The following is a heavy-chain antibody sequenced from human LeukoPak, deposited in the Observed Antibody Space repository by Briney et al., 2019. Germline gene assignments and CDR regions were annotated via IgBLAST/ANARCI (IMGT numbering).Heavy chain of an antibody. CDR3: ARDLYYGSGSYPSYYFDY. J-gene: IGHJ4*02. CDR1: GYAFTSYG. CDR2: ISAYNGNT. D-gene: IGHD3-10*01. Sequence: ASVKVSCKASGYAFTSYGISWVRQAPGQGLEWMGWISAYNGNTNYAQKLQGRVTMTTDTSTSTAYMELRSLRSDDTAVYYCARDLYYGSGSYPSYYFDYWGQGTLVTVSS. V-gene: IGHV1-18*01.